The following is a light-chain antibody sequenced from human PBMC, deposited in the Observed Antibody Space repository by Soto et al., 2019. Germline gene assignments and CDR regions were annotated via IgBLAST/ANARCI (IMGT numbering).Light chain of an antibody. V-gene: IGKV1-39*01. CDR1: QSISSY. Sequence: DVQMTQSPSSXSASVGDRVTITCRASQSISSYLNWYQQKPGKAPKPLIYAASSLQSGVPSRFSGSGSGTDFTLTISSLQPEDFATYYCQQSYSTPVTFGQGTKVDI. CDR2: AAS. J-gene: IGKJ1*01. CDR3: QQSYSTPVT.